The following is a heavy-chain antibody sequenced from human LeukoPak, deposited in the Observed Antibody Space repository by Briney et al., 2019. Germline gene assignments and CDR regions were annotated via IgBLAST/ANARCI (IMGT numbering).Heavy chain of an antibody. CDR1: EFTFSDYY. J-gene: IGHJ4*02. V-gene: IGHV3-23*01. CDR2: FSGSGGST. CDR3: AKSGLNRFDY. Sequence: GGSLRLSCAASEFTFSDYYMSWVRQAPGKGLEWVSTFSGSGGSTHYADSVKGRFTISRDNSNNTLYLQMNSLRAEDTAVYYCAKSGLNRFDYWGQGTLVTVSS. D-gene: IGHD2-15*01.